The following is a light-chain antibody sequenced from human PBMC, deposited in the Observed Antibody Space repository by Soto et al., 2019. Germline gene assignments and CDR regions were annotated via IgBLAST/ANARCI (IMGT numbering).Light chain of an antibody. J-gene: IGKJ5*01. Sequence: EIVLTQSPGTLSLSPGERATLSCRASQSVSSSNLAWYQQKPGQAPRLLIYGASSRATGIPDRFSGSGSGTDFTLTISRLEPEDFAVYYCQQYGSSSITFGQGTRLEI. CDR1: QSVSSSN. CDR3: QQYGSSSIT. CDR2: GAS. V-gene: IGKV3-20*01.